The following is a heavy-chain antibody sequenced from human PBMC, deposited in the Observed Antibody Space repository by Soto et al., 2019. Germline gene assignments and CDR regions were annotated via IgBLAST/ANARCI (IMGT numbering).Heavy chain of an antibody. D-gene: IGHD3-10*01. CDR3: ATAKRGSIGDAFDI. Sequence: ASVKVSCKASGYTFTSYGISWVRQAPGQGLEWMGWISAYNGNTNYAQKLQGRVTMTTDTSTSTAYMELRSLRSDDTAVYYCATAKRGSIGDAFDIWGQGTRVTVAS. CDR2: ISAYNGNT. CDR1: GYTFTSYG. J-gene: IGHJ3*02. V-gene: IGHV1-18*01.